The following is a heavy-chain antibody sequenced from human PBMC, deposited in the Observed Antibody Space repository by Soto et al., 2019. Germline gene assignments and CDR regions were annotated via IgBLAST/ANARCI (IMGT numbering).Heavy chain of an antibody. V-gene: IGHV1-18*01. Sequence: QVQLVQSGAEVKKPGASVTVSCKASGYTFTRSGISWVRQAPGQGPEWMGWISSYNGDTNYAQTFQGRVTMTTDTSTSTAYMELRSLRSDDTAVYYCAREGGAPYYYYGMDVWGQGTPVTVSS. D-gene: IGHD3-10*01. CDR3: AREGGAPYYYYGMDV. J-gene: IGHJ6*02. CDR1: GYTFTRSG. CDR2: ISSYNGDT.